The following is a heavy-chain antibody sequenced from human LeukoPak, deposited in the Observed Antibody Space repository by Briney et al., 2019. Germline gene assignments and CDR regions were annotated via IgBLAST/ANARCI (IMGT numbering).Heavy chain of an antibody. CDR2: IYYSVNT. J-gene: IGHJ5*02. Sequence: ASQTLSLTCAVSGGSISSGGYSWSWIRQPPGKGLEWIGYIYYSVNTYYSPSLKSRVTISVDTSKNQFSLKLSSATAADTAVYYCARDGGVAPHNWFDPWGQGTLVTVSS. V-gene: IGHV4-30-4*07. D-gene: IGHD2-8*02. CDR1: GGSISSGGYS. CDR3: ARDGGVAPHNWFDP.